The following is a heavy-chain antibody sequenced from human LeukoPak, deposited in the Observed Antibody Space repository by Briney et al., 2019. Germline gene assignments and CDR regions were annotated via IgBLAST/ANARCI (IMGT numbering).Heavy chain of an antibody. CDR3: ASSSDYGGNYHFDY. D-gene: IGHD4-23*01. J-gene: IGHJ4*02. CDR2: IYYSGST. CDR1: GVSISSGGYY. V-gene: IGHV4-31*03. Sequence: PSQTLSLTCTVSGVSISSGGYYWRWIRQHPGKGLEWIGYIYYSGSTYYNPSLKSRFTISVDTSKNQFSLKLSSVTAADTAVYYCASSSDYGGNYHFDYWGQGTLVTVSS.